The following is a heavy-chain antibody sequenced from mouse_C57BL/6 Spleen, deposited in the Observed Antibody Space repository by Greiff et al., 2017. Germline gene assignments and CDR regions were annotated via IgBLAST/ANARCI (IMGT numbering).Heavy chain of an antibody. V-gene: IGHV1-50*01. CDR3: AGTFAY. Sequence: VQLQQPGAELVKPGASVKLSCKASGYTFTSYWMQWVKQRPGQGLEWIGEIDPSDSYTNYNQKFKGKATLTVDTSSSTAYMQHSSLTSDDSAVYYCAGTFAYWGQGTLVTVSA. J-gene: IGHJ3*01. CDR1: GYTFTSYW. CDR2: IDPSDSYT.